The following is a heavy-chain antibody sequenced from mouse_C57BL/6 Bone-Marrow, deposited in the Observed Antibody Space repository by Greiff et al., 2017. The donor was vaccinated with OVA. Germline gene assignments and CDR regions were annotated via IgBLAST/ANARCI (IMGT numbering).Heavy chain of an antibody. CDR1: GYSFTGYY. CDR3: TTVPYY. D-gene: IGHD1-1*01. V-gene: IGHV1-42*01. CDR2: INPSTGGT. Sequence: VQLQQSGPELVKPGASVKISCKASGYSFTGYYMNWVKQSPEKSLEWIGEINPSTGGTTYNQKFKGKAKLTAVTSASTAYMELSSLTNEDSAVYYCTTVPYYWGQGTTLTVSS. J-gene: IGHJ2*01.